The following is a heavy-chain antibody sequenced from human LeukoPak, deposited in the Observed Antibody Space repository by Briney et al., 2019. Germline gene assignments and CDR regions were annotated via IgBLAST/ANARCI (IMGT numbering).Heavy chain of an antibody. V-gene: IGHV3-9*01. D-gene: IGHD6-13*01. J-gene: IGHJ5*02. CDR1: GFTFDDYA. CDR2: ISWNSGSI. CDR3: AKDNLAAAGTNNWFDP. Sequence: GGSLRLSCAASGFTFDDYAMHWVRQAPGKGLEWVSGISWNSGSIGYADSVKGRFTISRDNAKNSLYLQMNSLRAEDTALYYCAKDNLAAAGTNNWFDPWGQGTLVPVSS.